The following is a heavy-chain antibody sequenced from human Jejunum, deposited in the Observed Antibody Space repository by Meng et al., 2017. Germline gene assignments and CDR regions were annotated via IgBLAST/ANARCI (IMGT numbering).Heavy chain of an antibody. V-gene: IGHV4-31*03. Sequence: QVHVHESGPRLVKPSQTLSLTCTVSGGSLRTGAYYWSWIRQHPGKGLEWIGYIYYTGSTFYNPSLKSRVSISLETSKNQFSLKVTSVTAADTAFYYCARLGITETIGGFDPWGQGILVTVSS. D-gene: IGHD1-7*01. CDR2: IYYTGST. J-gene: IGHJ5*02. CDR3: ARLGITETIGGFDP. CDR1: GGSLRTGAYY.